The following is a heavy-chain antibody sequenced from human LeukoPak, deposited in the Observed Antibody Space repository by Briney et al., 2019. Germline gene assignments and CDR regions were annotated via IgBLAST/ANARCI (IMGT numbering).Heavy chain of an antibody. J-gene: IGHJ6*03. V-gene: IGHV3-7*01. D-gene: IGHD6-19*01. Sequence: GGSLRLSCAASGFTFSSYWMSWVRQAPGKGLEWVANIKQDGSEKYHVDSVKGRFTISRDNAKNSLYLQMNSLRAEDTAVYYCARVRVYSSGWYYYYYMDVWGKGTTVTISS. CDR1: GFTFSSYW. CDR3: ARVRVYSSGWYYYYYMDV. CDR2: IKQDGSEK.